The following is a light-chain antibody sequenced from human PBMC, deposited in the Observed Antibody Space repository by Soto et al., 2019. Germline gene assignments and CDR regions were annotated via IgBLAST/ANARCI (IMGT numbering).Light chain of an antibody. V-gene: IGKV1-5*03. CDR1: QSIDSW. CDR2: KAS. J-gene: IGKJ4*01. Sequence: DIQMTQSPSTLSASVGDRVTITCRASQSIDSWLAWYQQKPGKAPKLLIYKASSLESGVPSRFSGSGSGTEFTLTISSLQPDDLATYYCQQYNNYATFGGGTKVEIK. CDR3: QQYNNYAT.